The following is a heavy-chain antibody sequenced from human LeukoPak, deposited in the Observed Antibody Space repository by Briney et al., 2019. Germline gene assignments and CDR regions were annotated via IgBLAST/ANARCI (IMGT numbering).Heavy chain of an antibody. CDR1: GYSFTTYW. Sequence: GESLKISCKGSGYSFTTYWIGWVRQMPGKGLEWMGIIYPGDSDTRYSPSFQGQVTISADKSISTAYLQWSSLKASDTAMYYCARPVVPAATPPGGDAFDIWGQGTMVTVSS. V-gene: IGHV5-51*01. D-gene: IGHD2-2*01. CDR3: ARPVVPAATPPGGDAFDI. J-gene: IGHJ3*02. CDR2: IYPGDSDT.